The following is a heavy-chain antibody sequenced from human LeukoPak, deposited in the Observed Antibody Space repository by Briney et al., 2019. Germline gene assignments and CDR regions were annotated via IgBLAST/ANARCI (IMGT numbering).Heavy chain of an antibody. CDR2: ISGRGGST. Sequence: GGSLRLSCAASGFTFSSYAMSWVRQAPGKGLEWVSAISGRGGSTYYADSVKGRFTISRDNSKNTLYLQMNSLRAEDTAVYYCAKVSPALYYDSSGYYSHYFDYWGQGTLVTVSS. CDR1: GFTFSSYA. CDR3: AKVSPALYYDSSGYYSHYFDY. D-gene: IGHD3-22*01. V-gene: IGHV3-23*01. J-gene: IGHJ4*02.